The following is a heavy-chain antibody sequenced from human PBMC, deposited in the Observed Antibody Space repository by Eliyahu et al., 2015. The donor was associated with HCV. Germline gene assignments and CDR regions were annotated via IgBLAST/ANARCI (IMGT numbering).Heavy chain of an antibody. J-gene: IGHJ4*02. V-gene: IGHV4-39*07. CDR3: ASRLASXGYSYAF. CDR1: AGXISTXTAX. CDR2: IHYSGSP. Sequence: HLXLQESGPGLVKPSETLPLTXAVSAGXISTXTAXWGXSRQPPGKGLEWIGDIHYSGSPNYNPSLMSRVTISVDVSKNHFSLKLSSVTAADTAVYYCASRLASXGYSYAFWGQGTLVAVSS. D-gene: IGHD5-18*01.